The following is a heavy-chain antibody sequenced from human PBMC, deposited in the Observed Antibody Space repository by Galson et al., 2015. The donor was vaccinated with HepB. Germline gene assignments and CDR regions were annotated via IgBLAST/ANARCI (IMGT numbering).Heavy chain of an antibody. CDR3: ARDGVLDVVVPAAIPRALDY. Sequence: SLRLSCAASGFTFSSYWMSWVRQAPGKGLEWVANIKQDGSEKYYVDSVKGRFTISRDNAKNSLYLQMNSLRAEDTAVYYCARDGVLDVVVPAAIPRALDYWGQGTLVTVSP. CDR2: IKQDGSEK. J-gene: IGHJ4*02. D-gene: IGHD2-2*02. V-gene: IGHV3-7*03. CDR1: GFTFSSYW.